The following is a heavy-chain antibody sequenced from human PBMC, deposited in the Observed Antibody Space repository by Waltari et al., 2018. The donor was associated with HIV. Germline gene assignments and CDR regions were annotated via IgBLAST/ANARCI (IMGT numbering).Heavy chain of an antibody. CDR3: ARQDDYVWGSYRLYYFDY. Sequence: QLQLQESGPGLVKPSETLSLTCTVSGGPISSSSYYWGWLRQPPGQGLEWIGSIYYSGSTYYNPSLKSRVTISVDTSKNQFSLKLSSVTAADTAVYYCARQDDYVWGSYRLYYFDYWGQGTLVTVSS. D-gene: IGHD3-16*02. V-gene: IGHV4-39*01. CDR1: GGPISSSSYY. CDR2: IYYSGST. J-gene: IGHJ4*02.